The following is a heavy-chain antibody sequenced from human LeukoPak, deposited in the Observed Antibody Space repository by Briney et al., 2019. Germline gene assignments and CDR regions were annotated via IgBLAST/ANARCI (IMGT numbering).Heavy chain of an antibody. CDR3: ARDVLRYFDWLSVGNWFDP. CDR1: GFTFSRYG. Sequence: PGRSLRLSCAASGFTFSRYGMHWVRQAPGKGREWVANIKQDGSEKYYVDSVKGRFTISRDNAKNSLYLQMNSLRAEDTAVYYCARDVLRYFDWLSVGNWFDPWGQGTLVTVST. CDR2: IKQDGSEK. D-gene: IGHD3-9*01. V-gene: IGHV3-7*01. J-gene: IGHJ5*02.